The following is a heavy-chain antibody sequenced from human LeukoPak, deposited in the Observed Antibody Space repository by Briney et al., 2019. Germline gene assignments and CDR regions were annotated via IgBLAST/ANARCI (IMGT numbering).Heavy chain of an antibody. Sequence: ASVKVSCKASGYTFTSYDINWVRQATGQGLEWMGWMNPNSGNTGYAQKFQGRVTMTRDMSTSTVYMELSSLRSEDTAVYYCARDPEIGYYFDYWGQGTLVTVSS. CDR2: MNPNSGNT. D-gene: IGHD2-21*01. CDR1: GYTFTSYD. J-gene: IGHJ4*02. CDR3: ARDPEIGYYFDY. V-gene: IGHV1-8*01.